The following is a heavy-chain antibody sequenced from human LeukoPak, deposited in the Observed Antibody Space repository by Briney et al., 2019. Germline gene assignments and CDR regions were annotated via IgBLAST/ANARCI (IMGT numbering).Heavy chain of an antibody. CDR2: INPNSGGT. Sequence: ASVKVSCKASGYTFTGYYKHWVRQAPGQGLEWMGRINPNSGGTNYAQKFQGRVTMTRDTSISTAYMELSRLRSDDTAVYYCARAGMAVAGTGGYWGQGTLVTVSS. D-gene: IGHD6-19*01. V-gene: IGHV1-2*06. CDR1: GYTFTGYY. CDR3: ARAGMAVAGTGGY. J-gene: IGHJ4*02.